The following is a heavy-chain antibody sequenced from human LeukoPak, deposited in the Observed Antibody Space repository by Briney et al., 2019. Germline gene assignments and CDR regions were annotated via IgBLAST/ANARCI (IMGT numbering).Heavy chain of an antibody. V-gene: IGHV4-59*01. Sequence: SETLSLTCTVSGGSISSYYWSWIRQPPGKGLEWIGYIYYSGSTNYNPSLKSRVTISVDTSKNQFSLKLSSVTAADTALYYCAFIAVAGTVDYWGQGTLVTVSS. CDR1: GGSISSYY. J-gene: IGHJ4*02. CDR2: IYYSGST. CDR3: AFIAVAGTVDY. D-gene: IGHD6-19*01.